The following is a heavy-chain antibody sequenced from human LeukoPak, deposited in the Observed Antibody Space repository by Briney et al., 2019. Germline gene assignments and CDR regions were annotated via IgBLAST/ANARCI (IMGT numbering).Heavy chain of an antibody. CDR3: ARVAGYCSSTSCPQYFDY. V-gene: IGHV4-30-4*01. CDR2: IYYSGST. D-gene: IGHD2-2*01. J-gene: IGHJ4*02. CDR1: GGSISSGDYY. Sequence: SETLSLTCTVSGGSISSGDYYWSWIRQPPGKGLEWIGYIYYSGSTYYNPSLKSRVTISVDTSKIQFSLKLSSVTAADTAVYYCARVAGYCSSTSCPQYFDYWGQGTLVTVSS.